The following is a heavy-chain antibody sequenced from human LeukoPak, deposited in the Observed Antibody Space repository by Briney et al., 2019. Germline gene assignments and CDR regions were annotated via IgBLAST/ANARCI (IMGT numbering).Heavy chain of an antibody. Sequence: GGSLRLSCSASGFIFGDYALSWFRQAPGKGLEWVATIKQDGSEIYYVDSVKGRFTISGDNAKNSLYLQMSGLRAEDTAVFYCARDSYTSAIDYWGQGTLVTVSS. J-gene: IGHJ4*02. CDR3: ARDSYTSAIDY. D-gene: IGHD6-19*01. CDR2: IKQDGSEI. CDR1: GFIFGDYA. V-gene: IGHV3-7*01.